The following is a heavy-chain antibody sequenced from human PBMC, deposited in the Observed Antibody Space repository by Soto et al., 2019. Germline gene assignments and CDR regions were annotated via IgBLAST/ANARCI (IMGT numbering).Heavy chain of an antibody. D-gene: IGHD3-3*01. CDR2: IYYSGST. J-gene: IGHJ5*02. CDR3: ARGDYDFWSGSPKNTRFDP. Sequence: SETLSLTCTVSGGSVSSASYSWNWIRQPPGKGLEWIGNIYYSGSTNYNPSLKSRVTISVDTSKNQFSLKLRSVTAADTAVYYCARGDYDFWSGSPKNTRFDPWGQGTLVTVSS. V-gene: IGHV4-61*01. CDR1: GGSVSSASYS.